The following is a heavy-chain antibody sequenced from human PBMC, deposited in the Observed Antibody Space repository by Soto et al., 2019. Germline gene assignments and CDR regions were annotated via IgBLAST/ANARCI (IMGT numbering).Heavy chain of an antibody. Sequence: EVQLLDSGGGLVQPGGSLRLSCAASGFTFTNFDMIWVRQAPGKGLEWVSAITSGGGGTYYADSVKGRFTISRDNSKDTMYLQMNSLRGEDTAIYYCARGYCSGTGCYREPFDYWGQGTLVNVSS. CDR2: ITSGGGGT. J-gene: IGHJ4*02. V-gene: IGHV3-23*01. CDR3: ARGYCSGTGCYREPFDY. D-gene: IGHD2-2*01. CDR1: GFTFTNFD.